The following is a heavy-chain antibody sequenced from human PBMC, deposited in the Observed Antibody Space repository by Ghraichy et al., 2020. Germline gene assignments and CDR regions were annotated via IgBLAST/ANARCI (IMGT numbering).Heavy chain of an antibody. J-gene: IGHJ6*02. V-gene: IGHV3-33*01. Sequence: GGSLRLSCAASGFTFSSYGVHWVRQAPGKGLEWVAVIWYDGSNKYYADSVKGRFTISRDNSKNTLYLQMNSLRAEDTAVYYCARGAIAVAGLRSRYYGMDVWGQGTTVTVSS. CDR1: GFTFSSYG. CDR3: ARGAIAVAGLRSRYYGMDV. CDR2: IWYDGSNK. D-gene: IGHD6-19*01.